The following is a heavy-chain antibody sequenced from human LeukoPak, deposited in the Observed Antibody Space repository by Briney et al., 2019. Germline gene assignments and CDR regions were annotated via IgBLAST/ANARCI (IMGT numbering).Heavy chain of an antibody. CDR3: ASLKNYYDTSGYLVTDAFDI. Sequence: ASVKVSCKASGYTFTSYSISWVRQAPGQGLEWMGWISVYNGNTNCAQKLQGRVTMTTDTSTSTAYMELRSLRSDDTAVYYCASLKNYYDTSGYLVTDAFDIWGQGTMVTVSS. D-gene: IGHD3-22*01. V-gene: IGHV1-18*01. J-gene: IGHJ3*02. CDR1: GYTFTSYS. CDR2: ISVYNGNT.